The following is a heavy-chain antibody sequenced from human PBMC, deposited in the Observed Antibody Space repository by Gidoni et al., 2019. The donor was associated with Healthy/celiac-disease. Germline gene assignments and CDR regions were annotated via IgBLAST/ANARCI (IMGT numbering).Heavy chain of an antibody. CDR2: INLNSGGT. CDR1: GYSFTGYY. V-gene: IGHV1-2*02. CDR3: ARGFMEWLLSPLGY. Sequence: QVQLVQSGAEVKKPGASVQVSCKASGYSFTGYYMHWVRQAPGQGLEWMGWINLNSGGTNYAQKFQGRVTMTRDTSISTAYMELSRLRSDDTAVYYCARGFMEWLLSPLGYWGQGTLVTVSS. J-gene: IGHJ4*02. D-gene: IGHD3-3*01.